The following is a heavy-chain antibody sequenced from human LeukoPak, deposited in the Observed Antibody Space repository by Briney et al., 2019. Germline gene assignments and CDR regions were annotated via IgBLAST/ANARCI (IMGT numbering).Heavy chain of an antibody. CDR1: GFTFSSYW. Sequence: GGSLRLSCAASGFTFSSYWMHWVRQAPGKGLVWVSRINTDGSSTNYADSVKGRFTISRDNAKNTLYLQMNSLRAEDTAVYYCARVGNYDDSSGYYDRDDYWGEGTLVTVSS. D-gene: IGHD3-22*01. J-gene: IGHJ4*02. V-gene: IGHV3-74*01. CDR2: INTDGSST. CDR3: ARVGNYDDSSGYYDRDDY.